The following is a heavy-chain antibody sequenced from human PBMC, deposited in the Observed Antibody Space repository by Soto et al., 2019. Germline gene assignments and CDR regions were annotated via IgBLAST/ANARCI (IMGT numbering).Heavy chain of an antibody. CDR1: GLTFSSYA. CDR3: AKDRIVATISHWFDP. Sequence: GESLKISCAASGLTFSSYAMSWVRQAPGKGLEWVSAISGSGGSTDYADCVKGRFTISRDNSKNTLYLQMNSLRAEDTAVYYCAKDRIVATISHWFDPWGQGTLVTVSS. D-gene: IGHD5-12*01. V-gene: IGHV3-23*01. J-gene: IGHJ5*02. CDR2: ISGSGGST.